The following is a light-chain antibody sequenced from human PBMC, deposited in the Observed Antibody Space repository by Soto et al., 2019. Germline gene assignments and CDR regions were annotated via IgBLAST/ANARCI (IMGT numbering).Light chain of an antibody. CDR2: AAS. CDR1: QSISGN. V-gene: IGKV3-15*01. J-gene: IGKJ5*01. Sequence: ELMMTQSPATLSVSPGERATLSCRASQSISGNIAWYQQKPGQAPRLLIYAASIRASGIPARFSGTGFGREFTLSISSMQNEDSAVDYCQLYTSWTLISFGQGTRLEIK. CDR3: QLYTSWTLIS.